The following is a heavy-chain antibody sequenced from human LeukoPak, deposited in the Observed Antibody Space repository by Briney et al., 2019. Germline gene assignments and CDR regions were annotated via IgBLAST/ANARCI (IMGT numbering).Heavy chain of an antibody. D-gene: IGHD1-26*01. CDR2: IHYSGRT. J-gene: IGHJ3*01. Sequence: SETLSLTCTVSGGSISGYYWNWMRQPPGQGLELIWHIHYSGRTKYNHSPANRVPISVDKYKYQFSLQLTSVAVADTAVYYYAREAYSGGHLDVWGQGRLVTVSS. V-gene: IGHV4-59*01. CDR3: AREAYSGGHLDV. CDR1: GGSISGYY.